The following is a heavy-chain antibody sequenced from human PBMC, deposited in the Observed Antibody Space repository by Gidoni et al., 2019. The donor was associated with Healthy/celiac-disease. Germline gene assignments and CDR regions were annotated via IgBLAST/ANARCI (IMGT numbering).Heavy chain of an antibody. CDR1: GFTFSSYA. CDR3: ARGMGYCSGGSCYSPLYYYGMDV. Sequence: QVQLVASGGGVVQPGRSLRLSCAASGFTFSSYAMHWVRQAPGKGLEWVAVISYDGSNKYYADSVKGRFTISRDNSKNTLYLQMNSLRAEDTAVYYCARGMGYCSGGSCYSPLYYYGMDVWGQGTTVTVSS. D-gene: IGHD2-15*01. V-gene: IGHV3-30*04. J-gene: IGHJ6*02. CDR2: ISYDGSNK.